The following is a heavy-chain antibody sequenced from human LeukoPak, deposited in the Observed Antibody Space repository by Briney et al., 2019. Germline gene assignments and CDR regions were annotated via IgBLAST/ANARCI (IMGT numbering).Heavy chain of an antibody. V-gene: IGHV4-59*08. J-gene: IGHJ3*02. D-gene: IGHD3-9*01. CDR1: SGSISSYY. CDR3: ARHVGAYYDILTGYYKLRAFDI. CDR2: IYYSGST. Sequence: SETLSLTCTVSSGSISSYYWSWIRQPPGKGLEWIGYIYYSGSTNYNPSLKSRVTISVDTSKNQFSLKLSSVTAADTAVYYCARHVGAYYDILTGYYKLRAFDIWGQGTMVTVSS.